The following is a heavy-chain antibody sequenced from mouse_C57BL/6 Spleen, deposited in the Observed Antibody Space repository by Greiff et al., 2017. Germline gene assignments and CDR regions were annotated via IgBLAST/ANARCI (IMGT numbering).Heavy chain of an antibody. CDR2: ISYDGSN. V-gene: IGHV3-6*01. CDR1: GYSITSGYY. CDR3: ARLEYYFDY. Sequence: VQLKESGPGLVKPSPSLSLTCSVTGYSITSGYYWNWIRQFPGNKLEWMGYISYDGSNNYNPSLKNRISITRDTSKNQFFLKLNSVTTEDTATYYCARLEYYFDYWGQGTTLTVSS. J-gene: IGHJ2*01.